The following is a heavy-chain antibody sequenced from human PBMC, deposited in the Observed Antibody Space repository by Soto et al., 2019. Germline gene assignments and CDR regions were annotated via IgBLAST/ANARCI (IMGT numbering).Heavy chain of an antibody. CDR1: GFTFDDYA. CDR3: AKAQGGFYDSSGYRFDY. J-gene: IGHJ4*02. Sequence: GGSLRLSCATSGFTFDDYAMHWVRQAPGKGLEWVSGISWNSGSIGYADSVKGRFTISRDNAKNSLYLQMNSLRAEDTALYYCAKAQGGFYDSSGYRFDYWGQGTLVTVSS. D-gene: IGHD3-22*01. CDR2: ISWNSGSI. V-gene: IGHV3-9*01.